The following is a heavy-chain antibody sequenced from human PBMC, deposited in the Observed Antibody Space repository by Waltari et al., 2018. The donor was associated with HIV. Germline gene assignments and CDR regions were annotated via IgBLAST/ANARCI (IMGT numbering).Heavy chain of an antibody. CDR3: ARDQTMTRAFDI. Sequence: QVQLVESGGGVVQPGRSLSLSCAASGFTVSRHDMHWVRQAPGKGLEWVAVISYDGSNKYYADSVKGRFTISRDNSKNTLYLQMNSLRAEDTAVYYCARDQTMTRAFDIWGQGTMVTVSS. J-gene: IGHJ3*02. V-gene: IGHV3-30*01. CDR2: ISYDGSNK. CDR1: GFTVSRHD. D-gene: IGHD3-22*01.